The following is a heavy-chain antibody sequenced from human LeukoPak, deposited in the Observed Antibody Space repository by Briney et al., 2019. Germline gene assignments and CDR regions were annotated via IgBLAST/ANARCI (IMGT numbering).Heavy chain of an antibody. Sequence: VKVSCKASGYPFTSYYLHWVRQAPGQGLEWMGIINPSGGSTSYAQKFQGRVTMTRDTSTSTVYMELSSLRSEDTAVYYCAREGADCSSTSCLAFDIWGQGTMVTVSS. V-gene: IGHV1-46*03. J-gene: IGHJ3*02. CDR1: GYPFTSYY. CDR2: INPSGGST. CDR3: AREGADCSSTSCLAFDI. D-gene: IGHD2-2*01.